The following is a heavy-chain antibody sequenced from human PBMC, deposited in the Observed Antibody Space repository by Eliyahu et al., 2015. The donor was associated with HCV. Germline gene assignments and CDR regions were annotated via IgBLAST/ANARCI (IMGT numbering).Heavy chain of an antibody. CDR1: GFTFSSYA. CDR2: ISGSGGTT. Sequence: EVQLLESGGGLVQPGGSLRLSCAASGFTFSSYAMNWVRQAPGKGLEWVSTISGSGGTTYYPDSVKGRFTISRDNSKNTLYLQMNSLRAEDTAVYYCAKSTQFLRMTHFDYWGQGTLVTVSS. D-gene: IGHD5/OR15-5a*01. V-gene: IGHV3-23*01. J-gene: IGHJ4*02. CDR3: AKSTQFLRMTHFDY.